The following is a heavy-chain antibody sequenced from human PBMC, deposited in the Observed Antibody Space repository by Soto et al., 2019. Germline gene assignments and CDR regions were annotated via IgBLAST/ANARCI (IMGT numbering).Heavy chain of an antibody. D-gene: IGHD3-3*01. CDR1: GGTFSSYA. Sequence: SVKVSCKASGGTFSSYAISWVRQAPGQGLEWMGGIIPIFGTANYAQKFQGRVTITADESTSTAYMELSSLRSEDTAVYYCARGITSRDFWSGYYSYYGMDVWGQGTTVTSP. CDR3: ARGITSRDFWSGYYSYYGMDV. CDR2: IIPIFGTA. V-gene: IGHV1-69*13. J-gene: IGHJ6*02.